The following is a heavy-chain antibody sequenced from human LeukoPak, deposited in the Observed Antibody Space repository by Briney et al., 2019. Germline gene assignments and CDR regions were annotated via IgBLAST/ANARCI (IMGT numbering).Heavy chain of an antibody. CDR1: GFTFSSYW. D-gene: IGHD3-9*01. J-gene: IGHJ3*02. V-gene: IGHV3-7*01. CDR3: ARDRDILTGYSYPLFDI. Sequence: PGGSLRLSCAASGFTFSSYWMSWVRQAPGKGLEWVANIKQDGSEKYYVDSVKGRFTISRDNAKNSLYLQMNSLRAEDTAVYYCARDRDILTGYSYPLFDIWGQGTMVTVSS. CDR2: IKQDGSEK.